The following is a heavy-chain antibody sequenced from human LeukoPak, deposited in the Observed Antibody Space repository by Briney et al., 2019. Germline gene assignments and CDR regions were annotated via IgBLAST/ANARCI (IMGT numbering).Heavy chain of an antibody. CDR2: ISSSSSYI. V-gene: IGHV3-21*01. CDR1: GFTFSSYS. D-gene: IGHD6-19*01. J-gene: IGHJ4*02. Sequence: GGSLRLSCAASGFTFSSYSMNWVRQAPGKGLEWVSSISSSSSYIYYADSVKGRFTISRDNAKNSPYLQMNSLRAEDTAVYYCARGGIAVAGSDYWGQGTLVTVSS. CDR3: ARGGIAVAGSDY.